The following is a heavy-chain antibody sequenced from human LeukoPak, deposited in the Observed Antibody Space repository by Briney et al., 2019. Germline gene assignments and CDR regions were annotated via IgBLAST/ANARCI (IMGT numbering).Heavy chain of an antibody. J-gene: IGHJ4*02. V-gene: IGHV3-7*04. CDR3: ARVAYCGGDCYYFDY. D-gene: IGHD2-21*02. Sequence: PGGSLRLSCAASGFTFSNYWMTWVRQAPGKGLEWVANIKQDGSEKYYVDSVKGRFTISRDNAKNSLYLQMNSLRAEDTAVYYCARVAYCGGDCYYFDYWGQGTLVTVSS. CDR1: GFTFSNYW. CDR2: IKQDGSEK.